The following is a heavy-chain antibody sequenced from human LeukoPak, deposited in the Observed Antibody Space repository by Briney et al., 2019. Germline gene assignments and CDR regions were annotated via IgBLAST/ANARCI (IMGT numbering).Heavy chain of an antibody. CDR1: GGSISSSSYY. Sequence: SETLSLTCTVSGGSISSSSYYWGWIRQPPGKGLEWIGSIYYSGSTYYNPSLKSRATISVDTSKNQFSLKLSSVTAADTAVYYCARPHYYDSSGYTYYFDYWGQGTLVTVSS. D-gene: IGHD3-22*01. V-gene: IGHV4-39*01. J-gene: IGHJ4*02. CDR2: IYYSGST. CDR3: ARPHYYDSSGYTYYFDY.